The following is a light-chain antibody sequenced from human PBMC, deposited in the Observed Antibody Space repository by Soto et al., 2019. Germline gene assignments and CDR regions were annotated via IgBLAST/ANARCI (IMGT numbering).Light chain of an antibody. J-gene: IGKJ3*01. V-gene: IGKV3-20*01. CDR2: GAS. CDR3: QQYGSSPPTVT. Sequence: EIVLTQSPGTLSLSPGERATLSCRASQSVSSSYLAWYQQKPGQAPRLLIYGASSRATGIPDRFSGSGSGTDFPLTISRLEPEEFAVYYCQQYGSSPPTVTFGPGTKVDIK. CDR1: QSVSSSY.